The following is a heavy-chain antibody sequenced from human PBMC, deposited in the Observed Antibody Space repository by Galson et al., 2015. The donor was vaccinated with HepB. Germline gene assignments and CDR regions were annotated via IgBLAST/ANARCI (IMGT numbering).Heavy chain of an antibody. J-gene: IGHJ3*01. D-gene: IGHD6-19*01. Sequence: QSGAEVKKPGESLRISSQGSGYNFTNYWVTWVRQMPGEGLEWMGKIDPVDSYTNYSPSFQGHVTISTDKSISTAYLQWSSLKASDPAMYYCARQAIGYSSRGDGFDLWGQGTLVTLSS. CDR1: GYNFTNYW. CDR2: IDPVDSYT. V-gene: IGHV5-10-1*01. CDR3: ARQAIGYSSRGDGFDL.